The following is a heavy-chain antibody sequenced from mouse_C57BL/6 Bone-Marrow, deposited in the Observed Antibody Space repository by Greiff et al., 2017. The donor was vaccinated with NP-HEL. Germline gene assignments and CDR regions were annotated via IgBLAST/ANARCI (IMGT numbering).Heavy chain of an antibody. Sequence: EVKVVESEGGLVQPGSSMKLSCTASGFTFSDYYMAWVRQVPEKGLEWVANINYDGSSTYYLDSLKSRFSISRDNAKNILYLQMSSLKSEDTATYYCARDLGRYWYFDVWGTGTTVTVSS. CDR1: GFTFSDYY. V-gene: IGHV5-16*01. CDR2: INYDGSST. CDR3: ARDLGRYWYFDV. D-gene: IGHD4-1*01. J-gene: IGHJ1*03.